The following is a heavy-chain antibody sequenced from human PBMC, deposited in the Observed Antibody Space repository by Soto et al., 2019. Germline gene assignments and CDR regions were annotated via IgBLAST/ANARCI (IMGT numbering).Heavy chain of an antibody. CDR2: IIPILGIA. CDR3: ARGHLYDPIDY. V-gene: IGHV1-69*02. CDR1: GGTFSSYT. J-gene: IGHJ4*02. Sequence: QVQLVQSGAEVKKPGSSVKVSCKASGGTFSSYTISWVRQAPGQGLEWMGRIIPILGIANYAQKFQGRVTITADKSTSTAYVELSSLRSEDTAVYYCARGHLYDPIDYWGQGTLVTVSS. D-gene: IGHD3-16*01.